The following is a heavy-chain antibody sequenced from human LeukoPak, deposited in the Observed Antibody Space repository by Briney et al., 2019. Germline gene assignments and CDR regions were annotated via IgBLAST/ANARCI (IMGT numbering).Heavy chain of an antibody. CDR2: ISWNSGSM. J-gene: IGHJ4*02. CDR3: AKDLHDYVWGSFDY. V-gene: IGHV3-9*01. Sequence: GRSLRLSCAASGFTFDDYAMHWVRQAPGKGLEWVSGISWNSGSMGYADSVKGRFTISRDNAKNSLYLQMNSLRAEDTALYYCAKDLHDYVWGSFDYWGQGTLVTVSS. CDR1: GFTFDDYA. D-gene: IGHD3-16*01.